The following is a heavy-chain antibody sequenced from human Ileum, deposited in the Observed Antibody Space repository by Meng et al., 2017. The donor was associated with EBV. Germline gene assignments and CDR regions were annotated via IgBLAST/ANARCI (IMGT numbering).Heavy chain of an antibody. Sequence: QAPGPGRGKPSVTLSPTCAVSGGSISSSNWWSWVRQPPGKGLEWIGKIYHSGITIYNPSLKSRDTMSVDNSKNQFSLKLNSMTAADTAVYYCARDPTGGEDHQRVWGQGTLVTVSS. CDR3: ARDPTGGEDHQRV. V-gene: IGHV4-4*02. CDR1: GGSISSSNW. CDR2: IYHSGIT. D-gene: IGHD1-14*01. J-gene: IGHJ4*02.